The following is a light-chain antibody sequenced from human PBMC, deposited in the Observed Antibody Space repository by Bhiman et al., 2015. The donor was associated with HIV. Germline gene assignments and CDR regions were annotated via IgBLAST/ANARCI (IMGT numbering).Light chain of an antibody. CDR2: EDT. Sequence: SYALTQPPSVSVSPGQTASITCSGHKLGDKYASWYQQRPGQSPVLVIYEDTKRPSGIPERFSGSKSGNTATLTISGTQAMDEADYYCQAWDSSPNVVFGGGTKLTVL. CDR1: KLGDKY. CDR3: QAWDSSPNVV. V-gene: IGLV3-1*01. J-gene: IGLJ2*01.